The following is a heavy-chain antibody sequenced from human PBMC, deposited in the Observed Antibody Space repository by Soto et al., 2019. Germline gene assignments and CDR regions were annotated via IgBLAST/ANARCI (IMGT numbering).Heavy chain of an antibody. V-gene: IGHV1-46*01. CDR3: ARDKPDVLKQQLVYYYYYGMDV. D-gene: IGHD6-13*01. Sequence: GASVKVSCKASGYTFTSYYMHWVRQAPGQGLEWMGIINPSGGSTSYAQKFQGRVTMTRDTSTSTVYMELSSLRSEDTAVYYCARDKPDVLKQQLVYYYYYGMDVWGQGTTVTVSS. CDR2: INPSGGST. CDR1: GYTFTSYY. J-gene: IGHJ6*02.